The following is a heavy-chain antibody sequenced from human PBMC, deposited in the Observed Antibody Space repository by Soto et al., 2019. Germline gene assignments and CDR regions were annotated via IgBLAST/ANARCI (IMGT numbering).Heavy chain of an antibody. CDR1: GFTFSSYA. J-gene: IGHJ6*02. CDR2: ISGSGGST. Sequence: EVQLLESGGGLVQPGGSLRLSCAASGFTFSSYAMSWVRQAPGKGLEWVSAISGSGGSTYYADSVKGRFTISRDNSKNRLYMQMNSLRAEDTAVYYCAKGIVVVITSHYYYYYGMDVWGQGTTVTVSS. D-gene: IGHD3-22*01. V-gene: IGHV3-23*01. CDR3: AKGIVVVITSHYYYYYGMDV.